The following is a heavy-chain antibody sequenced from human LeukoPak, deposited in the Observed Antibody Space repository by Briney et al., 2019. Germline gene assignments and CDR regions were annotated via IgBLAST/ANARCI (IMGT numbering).Heavy chain of an antibody. V-gene: IGHV4-61*02. CDR3: ARGLDPYSSSCGY. J-gene: IGHJ4*02. D-gene: IGHD6-13*01. CDR2: IYTSGST. Sequence: SQTLSLTCTVSGGSISGGSYYWSWLRQPAGKGLEWIGRIYTSGSTNYNPSPKSRVTISVDTSKNQFSLKLSSVSAADTAVYYCARGLDPYSSSCGYWGQGTLVTVSS. CDR1: GGSISGGSYY.